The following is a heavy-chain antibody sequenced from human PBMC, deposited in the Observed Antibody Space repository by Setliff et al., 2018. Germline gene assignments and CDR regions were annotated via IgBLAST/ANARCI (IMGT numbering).Heavy chain of an antibody. J-gene: IGHJ4*02. Sequence: ASVKVSCKTSGYNFITFGISWVRQAPGQGPEWMGWISPYNENTNYAQKFQGRVTMTTDTSTSTVYMELRSLTSDDTAVYYCARGGSPDCSTAGCRYGDYVYWGQGTQVTVSS. V-gene: IGHV1-18*01. D-gene: IGHD2-2*01. CDR2: ISPYNENT. CDR3: ARGGSPDCSTAGCRYGDYVY. CDR1: GYNFITFG.